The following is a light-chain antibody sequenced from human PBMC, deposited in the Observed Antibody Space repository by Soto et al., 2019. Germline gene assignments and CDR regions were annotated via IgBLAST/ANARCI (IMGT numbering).Light chain of an antibody. CDR2: GAS. CDR1: QSVSSSY. J-gene: IGKJ1*01. Sequence: IVLTQSPGTLSFSPGERATLCVRTSQSVSSSYLAWYQQKPGQAPRLLIYGASSRATGIPDRFSGSGSGTDFTLTISRLEPEDFAVYYCQQYGSSPKTFGQGTKVDIK. V-gene: IGKV3-20*01. CDR3: QQYGSSPKT.